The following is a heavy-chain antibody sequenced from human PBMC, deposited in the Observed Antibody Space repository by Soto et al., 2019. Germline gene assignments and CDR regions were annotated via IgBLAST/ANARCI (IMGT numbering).Heavy chain of an antibody. V-gene: IGHV3-23*01. CDR3: AKRSVGVGVKYYLDY. J-gene: IGHJ4*02. CDR2: ISGSGSST. CDR1: EFSFSNYA. D-gene: IGHD3-3*01. Sequence: EVELLESGGGLVQPGGSLRLSCVASEFSFSNYAMTWVRQAPGKGLEWVSVISGSGSSTYYADSVKARFTISRDNSNSTLYLQSDSLGAEDTDVYYCAKRSVGVGVKYYLDYWGQGTLVTVSP.